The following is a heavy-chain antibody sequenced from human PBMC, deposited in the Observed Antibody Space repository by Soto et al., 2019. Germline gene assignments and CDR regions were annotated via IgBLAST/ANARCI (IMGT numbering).Heavy chain of an antibody. CDR3: ASSSGWRHVVGYKYGLDV. V-gene: IGHV3-11*06. CDR2: ISGSGAYT. D-gene: IGHD5-18*01. CDR1: GFIFSDY. J-gene: IGHJ6*02. Sequence: QVQLVESGGGLVKPGGSLRLSCTGSGFIFSDYMTWIRQAPGKGLEWVSYISGSGAYTKYADSVRGRFTISKDNAKNSLWLQINSLRAEDTAVYYCASSSGWRHVVGYKYGLDVWGQGTTVIVSS.